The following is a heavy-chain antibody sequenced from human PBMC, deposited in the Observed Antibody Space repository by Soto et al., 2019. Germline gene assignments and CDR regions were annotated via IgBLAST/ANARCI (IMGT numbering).Heavy chain of an antibody. Sequence: PSETLSLTCTVSGGSISSYYWSWIRQPPGKGLERIGYIYYSESTNYNPYLKSRVTISVDTSKNQFSLKLSSVTAADTAVYYCARGLTTVTWDAFDIWGQGTMVTVS. V-gene: IGHV4-59*01. CDR3: ARGLTTVTWDAFDI. D-gene: IGHD4-17*01. CDR1: GGSISSYY. CDR2: IYYSEST. J-gene: IGHJ3*02.